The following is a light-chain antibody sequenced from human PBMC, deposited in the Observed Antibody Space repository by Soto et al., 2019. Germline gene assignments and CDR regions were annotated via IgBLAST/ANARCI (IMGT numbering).Light chain of an antibody. CDR1: QSVSSD. Sequence: EIVMTQSPASLSVSPGERVTLSCRASQSVSSDLAWYQYKPGQAPRLLIYGASTRATGTPARFSGSGSGTEFSLSISSLQSEDFAVYYCLQYNDWPPKQYTFGQGTKPEIK. V-gene: IGKV3-15*01. CDR2: GAS. J-gene: IGKJ2*01. CDR3: LQYNDWPPKQYT.